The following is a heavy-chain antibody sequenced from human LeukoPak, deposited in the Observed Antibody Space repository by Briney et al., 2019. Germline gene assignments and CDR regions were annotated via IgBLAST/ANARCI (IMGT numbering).Heavy chain of an antibody. CDR3: ARGDAFSGDH. CDR2: IHPEGNEK. CDR1: GFTFRNFW. Sequence: GGSLRLSCAASGFTFRNFWMSWVRQDPGRGLEWVANIHPEGNEKYHVESVKGRFTISRDNAKSSLFLQMNGLRAEDTAVYYCARGDAFSGDHWGQGTLVTVSS. J-gene: IGHJ4*02. V-gene: IGHV3-7*04.